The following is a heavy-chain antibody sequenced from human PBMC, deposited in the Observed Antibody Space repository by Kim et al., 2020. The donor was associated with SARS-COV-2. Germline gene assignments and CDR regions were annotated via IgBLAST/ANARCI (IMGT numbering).Heavy chain of an antibody. CDR3: STDVRFSSAWSTMFFHY. CDR2: IKREADGGTA. V-gene: IGHV3-15*01. D-gene: IGHD6-19*01. J-gene: IGHJ4*02. Sequence: GGSLRLSCVASGFTFTGAWMSWVRQAPGKGLEWVGRIKREADGGTADYAAPVKGRFTISRDDSRNTLYLQMNSLKTEDTAVYYCSTDVRFSSAWSTMFFHYWGQGSLVTVSS. CDR1: GFTFTGAW.